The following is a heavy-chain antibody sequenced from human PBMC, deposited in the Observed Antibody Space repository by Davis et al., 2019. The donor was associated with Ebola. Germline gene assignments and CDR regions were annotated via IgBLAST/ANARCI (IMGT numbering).Heavy chain of an antibody. CDR1: GGSFSGYY. Sequence: MPSETLSLTCAVYGGSFSGYYWSWIRQPPGKGLEWIGEINHSGSTNYNPSLKSRVTISVDTSKNQFSLKLSSVTAADTAVYYCARVRWLRLDYWGQGTLVTVSS. J-gene: IGHJ4*02. V-gene: IGHV4-34*01. CDR3: ARVRWLRLDY. D-gene: IGHD5-12*01. CDR2: INHSGST.